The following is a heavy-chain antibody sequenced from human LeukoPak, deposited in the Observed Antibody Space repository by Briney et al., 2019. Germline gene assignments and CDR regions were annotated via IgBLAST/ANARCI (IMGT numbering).Heavy chain of an antibody. CDR2: IYYSGST. CDR3: ARVKFAYSNKGNWFDP. J-gene: IGHJ5*02. V-gene: IGHV4-59*01. D-gene: IGHD6-13*01. CDR1: GGSISSYY. Sequence: SETLSLTCTVSGGSISSYYWSWIRQPPGKGLEWIGYIYYSGSTNYNPSLKSRVTISVDTSKNQFSLKLSSVTAADTAVYYCARVKFAYSNKGNWFDPWGQGTLVTVSS.